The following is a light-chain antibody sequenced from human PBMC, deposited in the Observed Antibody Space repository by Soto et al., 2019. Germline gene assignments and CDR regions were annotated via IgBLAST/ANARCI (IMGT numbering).Light chain of an antibody. CDR3: QQFSSYPLT. Sequence: EIVLTQSPATLSLSPGERATLSCRASQSVSSYLAWYQQKPGQVPRLLIYDASSRATGIPDRFSGSGSGTDFILTISRLEPEEFAVYYCQQFSSYPLTVGGGTKVDIK. J-gene: IGKJ4*01. CDR2: DAS. V-gene: IGKV3-11*01. CDR1: QSVSSY.